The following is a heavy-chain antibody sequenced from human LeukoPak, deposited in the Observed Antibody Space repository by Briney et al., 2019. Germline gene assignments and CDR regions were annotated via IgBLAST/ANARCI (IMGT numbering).Heavy chain of an antibody. Sequence: ASVKVSCKASGYTFTGYYMHWVRQAPGQGLEWMGWINPNSGGTNYAQKFQGRVTMTRDTSISTAYMELSSLRSEDTAVYYCAXXXXXXRQTRRDNWFDPWGQGTLVTVSS. D-gene: IGHD1-1*01. CDR1: GYTFTGYY. V-gene: IGHV1-2*02. J-gene: IGHJ5*02. CDR3: AXXXXXXRQTRRDNWFDP. CDR2: INPNSGGT.